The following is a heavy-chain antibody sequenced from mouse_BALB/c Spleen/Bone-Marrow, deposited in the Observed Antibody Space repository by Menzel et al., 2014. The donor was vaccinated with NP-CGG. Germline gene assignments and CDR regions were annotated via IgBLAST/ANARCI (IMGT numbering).Heavy chain of an antibody. CDR3: ARFPMDY. CDR2: IRNKAYGYTT. J-gene: IGHJ4*01. V-gene: IGHV7-3*02. CDR1: GFTFTDYY. Sequence: DVHLVESGGGLVQPGGSLRLSCTTSGFTFTDYYMSWVCQPPGKALEWLAFIRNKAYGYTTEYSASVRGRFTISRDNSQSILYLQMNTLRAEDSATYYCARFPMDYWGQGTSVTVSS.